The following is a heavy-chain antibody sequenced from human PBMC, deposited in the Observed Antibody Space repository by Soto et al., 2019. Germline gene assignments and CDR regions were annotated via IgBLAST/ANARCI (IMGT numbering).Heavy chain of an antibody. CDR3: ATPIAAAEKTHEAFDI. CDR1: GYTFTSYG. D-gene: IGHD6-13*01. J-gene: IGHJ3*02. Sequence: QVQLVQSGAEVKKPGASVKVSCKASGYTFTSYGISWVRQAPGQGLEWMGWISAYNGNTNYAQKLQGRVTMTTDTSTSTAYMELRSLRSDDTAVYYCATPIAAAEKTHEAFDIWGQGTMVTVSS. CDR2: ISAYNGNT. V-gene: IGHV1-18*01.